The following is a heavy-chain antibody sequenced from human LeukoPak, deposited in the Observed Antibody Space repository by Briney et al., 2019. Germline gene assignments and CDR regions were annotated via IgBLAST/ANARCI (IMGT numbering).Heavy chain of an antibody. J-gene: IGHJ6*03. CDR1: GGPISSYY. CDR2: IYTSGST. D-gene: IGHD2-2*01. Sequence: SETLSLTCTVSGGPISSYYWSWLRQPAGKGLEWIGRIYTSGSTNYNPSLKSRVTMSVDTSKNQFSLKLSSVTAADTAVYYCARVLKADVVVPAAINYYYYMDVWGKGTTVTVSS. CDR3: ARVLKADVVVPAAINYYYYMDV. V-gene: IGHV4-4*07.